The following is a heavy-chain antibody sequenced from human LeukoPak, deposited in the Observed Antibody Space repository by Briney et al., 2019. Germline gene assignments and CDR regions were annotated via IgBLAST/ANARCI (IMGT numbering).Heavy chain of an antibody. D-gene: IGHD1-26*01. CDR1: GFSLSKYW. CDR3: TRAPLSGSYYGDY. J-gene: IGHJ4*01. Sequence: PGGSLRLSCAASGFSLSKYWMHWVRHAPGKGLVWVSRINVDESTTTYADSVKGRFTISRDNAKNTLYLQMNSLRAEDTAVYYCTRAPLSGSYYGDYWGHGTLVIVSS. CDR2: INVDESTT. V-gene: IGHV3-74*03.